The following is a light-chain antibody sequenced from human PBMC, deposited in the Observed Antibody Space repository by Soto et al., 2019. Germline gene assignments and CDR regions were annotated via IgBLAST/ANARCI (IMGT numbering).Light chain of an antibody. CDR2: AAS. CDR1: QAIRND. CDR3: QQDFNYFS. J-gene: IGKJ5*01. Sequence: AVQVTQSPSSLSASVGDRVTITCRASQAIRNDLGWYQQKPGKAPKLLIYAASTLQSGVPSRFSGSVFGTDFTLTISILQPEDFANYYCQQDFNYFSYGQGTRLEIK. V-gene: IGKV1-6*01.